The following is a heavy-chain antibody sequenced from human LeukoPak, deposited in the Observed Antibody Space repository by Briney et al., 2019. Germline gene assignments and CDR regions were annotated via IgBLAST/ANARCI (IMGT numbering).Heavy chain of an antibody. D-gene: IGHD3-10*01. Sequence: AGGSLRLSCAASGFTFSSYEMNWVRQAPGKGLEWVSYISSSGSAIYYADSVKGRFTISRDNAKNSLYLQMNNLRAEDTAVYYCMTYYYGSGSGGAWFDPWGQGTLVTVSS. CDR3: MTYYYGSGSGGAWFDP. V-gene: IGHV3-48*03. CDR1: GFTFSSYE. J-gene: IGHJ5*02. CDR2: ISSSGSAI.